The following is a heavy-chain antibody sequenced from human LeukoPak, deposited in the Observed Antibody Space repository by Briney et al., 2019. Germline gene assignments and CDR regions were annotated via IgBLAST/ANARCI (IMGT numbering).Heavy chain of an antibody. CDR2: ISGSGGTT. Sequence: PGGSLRLSCAASGFTFSSYGMRWVRQAPGKGLQWVSAISGSGGTTYYADSVKGRFTISRDNSKSTLYLQMNSLRAEDTAIYYCVKGPLVRLDYWGQGTLVTVSS. J-gene: IGHJ4*02. CDR1: GFTFSSYG. CDR3: VKGPLVRLDY. D-gene: IGHD6-13*01. V-gene: IGHV3-23*01.